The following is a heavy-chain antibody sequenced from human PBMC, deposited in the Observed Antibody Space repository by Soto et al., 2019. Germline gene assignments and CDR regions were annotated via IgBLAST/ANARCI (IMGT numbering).Heavy chain of an antibody. CDR3: TTDTISGSYGMDV. D-gene: IGHD1-26*01. V-gene: IGHV3-15*07. Sequence: GGSLRLSCAASGFTFSNAWMNWVRQDPGKGLEWVGRIKSKTDGGTTDYAAPVKGRFTISRDDSKNTLYLQMNSLKTEDTAVYYCTTDTISGSYGMDVWGQGTTVTVSS. J-gene: IGHJ6*02. CDR1: GFTFSNAW. CDR2: IKSKTDGGTT.